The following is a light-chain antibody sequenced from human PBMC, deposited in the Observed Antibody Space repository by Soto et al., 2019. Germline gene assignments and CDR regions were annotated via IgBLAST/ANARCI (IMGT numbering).Light chain of an antibody. CDR1: SSNIGSNT. V-gene: IGLV1-44*01. J-gene: IGLJ1*01. Sequence: QTVVTQPPSASGTPGQRVTISCSGSSSNIGSNTVNWYQQLPGTAPKLLIYSNNQRPSGVPDRFSGSKSGTSASLAISGLQSEDEADYYCAAWDDGLKGVFGTGTKLTVL. CDR3: AAWDDGLKGV. CDR2: SNN.